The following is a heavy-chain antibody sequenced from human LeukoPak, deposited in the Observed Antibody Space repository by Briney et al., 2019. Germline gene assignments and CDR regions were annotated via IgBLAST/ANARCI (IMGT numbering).Heavy chain of an antibody. CDR2: FDPEDGET. CDR1: GYTFTSYD. V-gene: IGHV1-24*01. Sequence: ASVKVSCKASGYTFTSYDINWVRQATGQGLEWMGGFDPEDGETIYAQKFQGRVTMTEDTSTDTAYMELSSLRSEDTAVYYCAMGGQLLRTPFDYWGQGTLVTVSS. D-gene: IGHD2-2*01. J-gene: IGHJ4*02. CDR3: AMGGQLLRTPFDY.